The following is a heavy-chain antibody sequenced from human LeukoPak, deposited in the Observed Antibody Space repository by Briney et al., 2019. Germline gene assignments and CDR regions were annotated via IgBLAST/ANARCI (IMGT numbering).Heavy chain of an antibody. D-gene: IGHD5-18*01. J-gene: IGHJ5*02. CDR3: ARDGYSYGINWFDP. V-gene: IGHV3-11*04. Sequence: GGSLRLSCAASGFTFSDYYMSWMRQAPGKGLEWVSYISSSGSTIYYADSVKGRFTISRDNAKNSLYLQMNSLRAEDTAVYYCARDGYSYGINWFDPWGQGTLVTVSS. CDR1: GFTFSDYY. CDR2: ISSSGSTI.